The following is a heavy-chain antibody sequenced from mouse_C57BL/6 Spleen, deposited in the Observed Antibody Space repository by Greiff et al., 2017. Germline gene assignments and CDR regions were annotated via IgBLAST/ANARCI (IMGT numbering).Heavy chain of an antibody. D-gene: IGHD1-1*02. Sequence: QVQLQQSDAELVKPGASVKISCKFSGYTFTDHTIHWMKQRPEQGLEWIGYIYPRDGSTKYNEKFKGKATLTADKSSSTAYMQLNSLTSEDSAVYFCARWGTMVYDERGNYYAMDYWGQGTSVTVSS. CDR3: ARWGTMVYDERGNYYAMDY. CDR2: IYPRDGST. CDR1: GYTFTDHT. J-gene: IGHJ4*01. V-gene: IGHV1-78*01.